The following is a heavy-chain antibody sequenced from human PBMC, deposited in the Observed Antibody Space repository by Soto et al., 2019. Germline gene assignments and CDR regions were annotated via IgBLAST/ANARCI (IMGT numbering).Heavy chain of an antibody. Sequence: ASVKVSCKTSGGTFNTYAISWVRQAPGQGLEWMGGISAHTGNTNYAQKLQGRVTMTTDTSTSTAYMELRSLRSDDTAVYYCARDTAIATNWFDPWGQGTLVTVSS. CDR3: ARDTAIATNWFDP. J-gene: IGHJ5*02. CDR1: GGTFNTYA. CDR2: ISAHTGNT. D-gene: IGHD5-18*01. V-gene: IGHV1-18*01.